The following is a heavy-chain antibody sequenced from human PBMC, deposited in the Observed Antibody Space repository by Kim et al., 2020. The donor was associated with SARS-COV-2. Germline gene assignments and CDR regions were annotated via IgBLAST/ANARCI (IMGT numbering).Heavy chain of an antibody. V-gene: IGHV3-53*01. CDR3: ARAEGYVWGSHPDAFDI. CDR2: IYSGGST. D-gene: IGHD3-16*02. Sequence: GGSLRLSCAASGFTVSSNYMSWVRQAPGKGLEWVSVIYSGGSTYYADSVKGRFTISRDNSKNTLYLQMNSLRAEDTAVYYCARAEGYVWGSHPDAFDIWGQGTMVTVSS. CDR1: GFTVSSNY. J-gene: IGHJ3*02.